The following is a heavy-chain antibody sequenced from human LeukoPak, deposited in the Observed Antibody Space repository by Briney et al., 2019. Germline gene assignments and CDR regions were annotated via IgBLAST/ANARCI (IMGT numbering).Heavy chain of an antibody. CDR1: GGSLSGSY. J-gene: IGHJ3*02. V-gene: IGHV4-34*01. CDR3: ARQETVMVQGRFAFDI. D-gene: IGHD3-10*01. CDR2: INDSGAT. Sequence: SETLSLTCAVFGGSLSGSYLTWIRQFPGKGLEWIGEINDSGATNNNPSLKDRVTISVDPSKNQFSLKLSSVTAADTAVYYCARQETVMVQGRFAFDIWGQGTVVTVSS.